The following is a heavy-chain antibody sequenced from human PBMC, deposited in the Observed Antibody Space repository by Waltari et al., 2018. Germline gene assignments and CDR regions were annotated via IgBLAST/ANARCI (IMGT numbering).Heavy chain of an antibody. D-gene: IGHD3-10*01. Sequence: QLQLQESGPGLVKPSETLSLTCTVSGGSISRSNYYLGWIRQPPGKGLDWIASIHHSGSTYYNPSLKSRVTISVDTSKNKFSLKLTSVTAADTAVYYCARIYGSGSPIPSVDYWGQGTLVTVSS. V-gene: IGHV4-39*01. CDR1: GGSISRSNYY. CDR2: IHHSGST. CDR3: ARIYGSGSPIPSVDY. J-gene: IGHJ4*02.